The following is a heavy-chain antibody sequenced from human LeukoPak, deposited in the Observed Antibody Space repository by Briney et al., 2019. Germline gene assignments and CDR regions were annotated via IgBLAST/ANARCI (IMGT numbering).Heavy chain of an antibody. D-gene: IGHD3-10*01. CDR2: NSAYNGNT. Sequence: ASVKVSCKASGYTFTSYGISWVRQAPGQGLEWMGWNSAYNGNTNYAQKLQGRVTMTTDTSTSTAYMELRSLRSDDTAVYYCATRVRGVTAYDYWGQGTLVTVSS. J-gene: IGHJ4*02. V-gene: IGHV1-18*01. CDR1: GYTFTSYG. CDR3: ATRVRGVTAYDY.